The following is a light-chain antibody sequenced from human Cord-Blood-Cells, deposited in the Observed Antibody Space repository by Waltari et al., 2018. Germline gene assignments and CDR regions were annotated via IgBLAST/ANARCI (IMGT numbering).Light chain of an antibody. CDR1: NIGSKN. CDR2: RDS. V-gene: IGLV3-9*01. Sequence: SYELTQPLSVSVALGQTARITWGGNNIGSKNVHWSQQKPGQAPVLVIYRDSNRPSGIPERFSGSNSGNTATLTISRAQAGDEADYYCQVWDSSYVFGTGTKVTVL. J-gene: IGLJ1*01. CDR3: QVWDSSYV.